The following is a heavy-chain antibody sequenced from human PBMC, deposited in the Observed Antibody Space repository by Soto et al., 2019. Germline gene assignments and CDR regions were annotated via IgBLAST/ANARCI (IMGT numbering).Heavy chain of an antibody. CDR1: GFTFGGNA. Sequence: EVQLLESGGGLVQPGGSLRLSCAASGFTFGGNAMSWVRQAPGKGLEWVSGLSGSGVSTYYAASVRGRFTISRDNWKNTLFLQMNSLRAEDKAVYYCAKSIGPDYGYSNWYFDLWGRGTLVTVSS. J-gene: IGHJ2*01. CDR3: AKSIGPDYGYSNWYFDL. CDR2: LSGSGVST. V-gene: IGHV3-23*01. D-gene: IGHD4-17*01.